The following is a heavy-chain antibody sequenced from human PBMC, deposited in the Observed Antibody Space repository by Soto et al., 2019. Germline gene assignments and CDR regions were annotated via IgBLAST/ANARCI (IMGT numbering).Heavy chain of an antibody. CDR3: AGDPTP. CDR1: GGSISSGGYY. J-gene: IGHJ5*02. CDR2: IYYSGSN. Sequence: QVQLQESGPGLVKPSQTLSLTCSVSGGSISSGGYYWSWIRQHPGKGLEWIGYIYYSGSNYYNPSIKSRVTTAVDTSKYQSSLKLSSVTAADTAVYYCAGDPTPWGQATLVTVSS. V-gene: IGHV4-31*03.